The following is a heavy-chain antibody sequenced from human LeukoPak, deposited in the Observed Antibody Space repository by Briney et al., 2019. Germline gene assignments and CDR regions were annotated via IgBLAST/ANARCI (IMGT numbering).Heavy chain of an antibody. J-gene: IGHJ4*02. D-gene: IGHD3-10*01. Sequence: GGSLRLSCAASGFTFSSYWMSWVRQAPGKGLEWVANIKQDGSEKYYVDSVKGRFTISRDNAKNSLYLQMNSLRAEDTAVYYCARDSRLSLSYCSGHPYYFDYWGQGTLVTVSS. CDR3: ARDSRLSLSYCSGHPYYFDY. CDR2: IKQDGSEK. V-gene: IGHV3-7*01. CDR1: GFTFSSYW.